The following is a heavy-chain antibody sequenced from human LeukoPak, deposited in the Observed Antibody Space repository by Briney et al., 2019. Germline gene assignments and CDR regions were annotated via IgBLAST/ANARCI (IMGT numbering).Heavy chain of an antibody. Sequence: GGSLRLSCAASGFTFSSYAMSWVRQAPGKRLEWVSAISGSGGTTYYANSVKGRFTFSRDNSKNTLYLQMNSLRAEDTAIYYCARMIRDYGDSNWFDPWGQGTLVTVSS. V-gene: IGHV3-23*01. CDR1: GFTFSSYA. CDR3: ARMIRDYGDSNWFDP. J-gene: IGHJ5*02. D-gene: IGHD4-17*01. CDR2: ISGSGGTT.